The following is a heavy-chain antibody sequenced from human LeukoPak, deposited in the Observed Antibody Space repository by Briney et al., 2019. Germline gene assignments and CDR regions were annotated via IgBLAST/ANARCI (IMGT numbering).Heavy chain of an antibody. CDR1: GGSFSGYY. D-gene: IGHD1-1*01. CDR3: ARVTGTTSGDAFDI. V-gene: IGHV4-34*01. J-gene: IGHJ3*02. Sequence: PSETLSLTCAVCGGSFSGYYWSWIRQLPGKGLEWIGEINHSGSTNYNPSLKSRVTISVDTSKNQFSLKLSSVTAADTAVYYCARVTGTTSGDAFDIWGQGTMVTVSS. CDR2: INHSGST.